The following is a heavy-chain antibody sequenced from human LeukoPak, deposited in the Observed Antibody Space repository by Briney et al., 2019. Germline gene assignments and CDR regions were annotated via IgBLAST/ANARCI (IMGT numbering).Heavy chain of an antibody. J-gene: IGHJ4*01. CDR2: ISNDGSNK. D-gene: IGHD6-13*01. CDR3: AKDDSSSWATLDY. V-gene: IGHV3-30*02. CDR1: GFTFSSYA. Sequence: PGGSQRLPCAASGFTFSSYAMSWARQAPGKGREWVAFISNDGSNKYYADSVKGRFTISRDNSKNTLYLQMNSLRAEDTAVYYCAKDDSSSWATLDYWGQGTLVTVSS.